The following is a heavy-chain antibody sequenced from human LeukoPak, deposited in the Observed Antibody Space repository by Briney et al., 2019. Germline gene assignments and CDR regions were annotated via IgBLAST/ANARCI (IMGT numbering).Heavy chain of an antibody. D-gene: IGHD5-12*01. V-gene: IGHV3-30*03. Sequence: GGSLRLSCAASGFNFNNYVLHWVRQAPGKGLEWVAFISFDGNSKYYVDSVKGRFTISRDNAKNSLYLQMNSLRAEDTAVYYCARVFSGYDFDYYYMDVWGKGTTVTISS. CDR1: GFNFNNYV. J-gene: IGHJ6*03. CDR3: ARVFSGYDFDYYYMDV. CDR2: ISFDGNSK.